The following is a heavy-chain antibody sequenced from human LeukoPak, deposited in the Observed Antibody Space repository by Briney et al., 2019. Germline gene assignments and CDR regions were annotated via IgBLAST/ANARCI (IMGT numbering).Heavy chain of an antibody. CDR1: GDSISSSSYF. V-gene: IGHV4-39*01. J-gene: IGHJ5*02. D-gene: IGHD1-14*01. Sequence: SETLSLTCTVSGDSISSSSYFWGWIRQPPGKGLEWIGSIYYSGSTYYNPSLKSRVTISVDTSKNQFSLRLTSVTAADTAVYYCARQNQMITGFDPWGQGTLVTVSS. CDR3: ARQNQMITGFDP. CDR2: IYYSGST.